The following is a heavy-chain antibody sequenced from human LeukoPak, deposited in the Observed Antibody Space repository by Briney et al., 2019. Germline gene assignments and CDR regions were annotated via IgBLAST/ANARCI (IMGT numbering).Heavy chain of an antibody. V-gene: IGHV3-7*03. J-gene: IGHJ4*02. CDR3: ARDKIVGPTNFDY. CDR2: IKQNGGEI. CDR1: GFRFSDYW. D-gene: IGHD1-26*01. Sequence: GGSLRLSCAASGFRFSDYWMSWVRQVPGKGLEWVANIKQNGGEIYYMDSVKGRFTISRDNAKNSLYLQMNSLRAEDTAIYYCARDKIVGPTNFDYWGQGTLVTVSS.